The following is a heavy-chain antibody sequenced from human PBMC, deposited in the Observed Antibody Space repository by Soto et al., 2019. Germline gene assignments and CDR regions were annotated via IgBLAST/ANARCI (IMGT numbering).Heavy chain of an antibody. CDR3: ARLMTTGGS. Sequence: GASVKVSCKASGGTFSSYAISWVRQAPGQGLEWMGGIIPICGTANYAQKFKGRVTINADESKSTAYMELRSMRSEDTAVYYCARLMTTGGSWGQRSLVTVS. CDR2: IIPICGTA. V-gene: IGHV1-69*13. CDR1: GGTFSSYA. J-gene: IGHJ1*01. D-gene: IGHD4-17*01.